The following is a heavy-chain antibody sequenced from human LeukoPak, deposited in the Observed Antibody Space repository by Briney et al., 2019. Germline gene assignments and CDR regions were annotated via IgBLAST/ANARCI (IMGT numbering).Heavy chain of an antibody. CDR1: NGSIGSYY. Sequence: SETLSLTCTVSNGSIGSYYWSWIRQTPRKSPEWIGYIDNRGNTHFSPSLKSRSTMSLDTSMRQFFLRLSSVTAADSAVYFCARGDYIRGNIHYNAEYFQHWGQGIPVTVSS. D-gene: IGHD3-16*01. CDR2: IDNRGNT. CDR3: ARGDYIRGNIHYNAEYFQH. V-gene: IGHV4-59*01. J-gene: IGHJ1*01.